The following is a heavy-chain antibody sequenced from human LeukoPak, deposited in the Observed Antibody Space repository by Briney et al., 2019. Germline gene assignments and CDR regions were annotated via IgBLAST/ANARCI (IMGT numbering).Heavy chain of an antibody. CDR2: ISGSGGST. CDR3: AKQSPTRTFGGPQGGSTFDY. Sequence: GGSLRLSCAASGFTFSSYAMSWVRQAPGKGLEWVSAISGSGGSTYYADSVKGRFTISRDNSKNTLYLQMNSLRAEDTAVYYCAKQSPTRTFGGPQGGSTFDYWGQGTLVTVSS. D-gene: IGHD3-16*01. J-gene: IGHJ4*02. V-gene: IGHV3-23*01. CDR1: GFTFSSYA.